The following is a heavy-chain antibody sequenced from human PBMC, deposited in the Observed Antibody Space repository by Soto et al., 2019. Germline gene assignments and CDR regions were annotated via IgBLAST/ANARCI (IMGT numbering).Heavy chain of an antibody. D-gene: IGHD4-17*01. Sequence: QVQLVQSGAVVKKPGSSVKVSCKASGGPFSRFRISWMRQAPGQGLEWMGRIVPIHDIANYAQKFQDRVTITADKSTNTAYMELSSVRSEDTAVYYCASETYGDYVDYFDCWGQGTLVTVSS. J-gene: IGHJ4*02. CDR3: ASETYGDYVDYFDC. CDR2: IVPIHDIA. V-gene: IGHV1-69*02. CDR1: GGPFSRFR.